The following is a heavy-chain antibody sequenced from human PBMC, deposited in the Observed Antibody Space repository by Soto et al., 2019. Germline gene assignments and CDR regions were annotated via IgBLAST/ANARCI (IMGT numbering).Heavy chain of an antibody. J-gene: IGHJ6*02. CDR1: GFTFSDYY. CDR3: ARGPPNYYGSGSYPQSIYYYYGMDV. Sequence: GGSLRLSCAASGFTFSDYYMSWIRQAPGKGLEWVSYISSSSSYTNYADSVKGRFTISRDNAKNSLYLQMNSLRAEDTAVYYCARGPPNYYGSGSYPQSIYYYYGMDVWGQGTTVTVSS. CDR2: ISSSSSYT. V-gene: IGHV3-11*06. D-gene: IGHD3-10*01.